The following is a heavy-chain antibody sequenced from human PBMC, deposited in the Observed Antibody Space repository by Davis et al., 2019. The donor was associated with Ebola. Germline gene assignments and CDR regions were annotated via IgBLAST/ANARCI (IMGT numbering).Heavy chain of an antibody. J-gene: IGHJ4*02. V-gene: IGHV1-2*06. CDR3: ASGTTVTTGFDN. CDR1: GYTFTNYG. D-gene: IGHD4-17*01. CDR2: INPNSGGT. Sequence: ASVKVSCKASGYTFTNYGITWVRQAPGQGLEWVGRINPNSGGTNYAQKFQGRVTMTRDTSISTAYMELSRLRSDDTAVYYCASGTTVTTGFDNWGQGTLVTVSS.